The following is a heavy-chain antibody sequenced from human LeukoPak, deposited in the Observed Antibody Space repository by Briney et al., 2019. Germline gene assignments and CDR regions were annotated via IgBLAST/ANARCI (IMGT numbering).Heavy chain of an antibody. D-gene: IGHD3-22*01. CDR1: GYTFTSYY. V-gene: IGHV1-46*01. CDR2: INPSGGST. CDR3: ARGPEVYYYDSSGYYSSY. Sequence: ASVKVSCKVSGYTFTSYYMHWVRQAPGQGLEWMGIINPSGGSTSYAQKFQGRVTMTRDMSTSTVYMELSSLRSEDTAVYYCARGPEVYYYDSSGYYSSYWGQGTLVTVSS. J-gene: IGHJ4*02.